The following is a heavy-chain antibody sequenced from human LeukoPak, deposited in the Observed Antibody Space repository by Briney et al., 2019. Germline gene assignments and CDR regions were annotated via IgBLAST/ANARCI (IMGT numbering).Heavy chain of an antibody. CDR3: ARDGNYDTASP. CDR2: IRDKANSYTT. D-gene: IGHD3-22*01. Sequence: GGSLRLSCVASGFTFSDHYMDWVRQAPGKGLEWVGRIRDKANSYTTEYAASVKGRYTVSRDDSKSSLYLQMISLNTEDTAVYYCARDGNYDTASPWGQGTLVTVSS. V-gene: IGHV3-72*01. J-gene: IGHJ5*02. CDR1: GFTFSDHY.